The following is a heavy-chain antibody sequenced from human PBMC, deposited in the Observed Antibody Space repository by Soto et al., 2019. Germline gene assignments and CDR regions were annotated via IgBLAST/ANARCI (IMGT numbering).Heavy chain of an antibody. V-gene: IGHV2-26*01. CDR3: ARIQPGDEGGYFDS. J-gene: IGHJ4*02. D-gene: IGHD2-15*01. CDR2: IFSTDKK. CDR1: EFSLSNPRVG. Sequence: QVTLKESGPVLVKATETLTLTCSVSEFSLSNPRVGVSWIRQPPGKALEWLAHIFSTDKKSYSASLKSRLTIYKDTSKPQVVLTMTNVDPLDTATYYWARIQPGDEGGYFDSWGQATLVTVSS.